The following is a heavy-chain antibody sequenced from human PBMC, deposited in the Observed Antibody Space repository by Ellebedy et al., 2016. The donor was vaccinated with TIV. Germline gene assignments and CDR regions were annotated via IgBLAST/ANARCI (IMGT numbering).Heavy chain of an antibody. CDR2: IRQDASEK. J-gene: IGHJ3*02. D-gene: IGHD3-22*01. Sequence: GGSLRLSCAASGFTFSSYWMSWVRQAPGKGLEWVANIRQDASEKYYVDSVKGRFTISRDNAKNCLYLQMNSLRAEDTAVYYCARDRGGQYSSDGYYDAFDIWGQGTLVTVS. CDR1: GFTFSSYW. CDR3: ARDRGGQYSSDGYYDAFDI. V-gene: IGHV3-7*01.